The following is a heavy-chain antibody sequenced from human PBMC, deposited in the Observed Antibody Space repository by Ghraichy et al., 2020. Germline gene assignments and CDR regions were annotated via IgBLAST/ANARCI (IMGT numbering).Heavy chain of an antibody. CDR3: ASIRIAVAGEGSDY. V-gene: IGHV4-39*01. Sequence: SETLSLTCTVSGGSISSSSYYWGWIRQPPGKGLEWIGSIYYSGGTYYNPSLKSRVTISVDTSKNQFSLKLSSVTAADTAVYYCASIRIAVAGEGSDYWGQGTLVTVSS. J-gene: IGHJ4*02. CDR2: IYYSGGT. CDR1: GGSISSSSYY. D-gene: IGHD6-19*01.